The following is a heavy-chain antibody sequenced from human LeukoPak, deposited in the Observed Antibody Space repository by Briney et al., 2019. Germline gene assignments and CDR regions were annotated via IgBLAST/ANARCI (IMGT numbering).Heavy chain of an antibody. CDR2: ISSSGSTI. CDR3: ARPYSSGWSYYYYMDV. CDR1: GFTFSDYY. V-gene: IGHV3-11*04. D-gene: IGHD6-19*01. Sequence: GGSLRLSCAASGFTFSDYYMSWIRQAPGKGLEWVSYISSSGSTIYYADSVKGRFTISRDNAKNSLYLQMNSPRAEDTAVYYCARPYSSGWSYYYYMDVWGKGTTVTVSS. J-gene: IGHJ6*03.